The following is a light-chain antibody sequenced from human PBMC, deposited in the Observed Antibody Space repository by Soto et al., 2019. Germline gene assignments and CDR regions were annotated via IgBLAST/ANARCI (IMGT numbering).Light chain of an antibody. J-gene: IGLJ1*01. V-gene: IGLV2-23*01. CDR2: EGS. Sequence: QSALTQPASVSGSPGQSITISCTGTSSDVGSYNLVSWYQQHPGKAPKLMIYEGSKRPSGVSNRFSGSKSGNTASLTISGLQAEDEADYYCCSHAGSPYVFGTGTKVTVL. CDR1: SSDVGSYNL. CDR3: CSHAGSPYV.